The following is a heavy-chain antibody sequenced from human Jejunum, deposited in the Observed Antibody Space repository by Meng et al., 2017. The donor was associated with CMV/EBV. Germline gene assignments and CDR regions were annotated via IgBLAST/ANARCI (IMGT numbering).Heavy chain of an antibody. J-gene: IGHJ4*02. CDR2: IYYTGSN. V-gene: IGHV4-39*01. CDR3: ARRPDNYDFWSGSYSHYFDY. Sequence: SSIYPWGWIRQPPGKGLDWTGTIYYTGSNFYNPSLRSRVPISVDTSKNQVSLRLSSVTAADTAVYYCARRPDNYDFWSGSYSHYFDYWGQGTLVTVSS. CDR1: SSIYP. D-gene: IGHD3-3*01.